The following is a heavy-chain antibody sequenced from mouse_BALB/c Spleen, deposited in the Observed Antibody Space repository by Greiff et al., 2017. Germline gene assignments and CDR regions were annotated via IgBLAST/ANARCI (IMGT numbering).Heavy chain of an antibody. D-gene: IGHD2-3*01. J-gene: IGHJ2*01. CDR1: GFTFTDYY. Sequence: EVKLQESGGGLVQPGGSLRLSCATSGFTFTDYYMSWVRQPPGKALEWLGFIRNKANGYTTEYSASVKGRFTISRDNSQSILYLQMNTLRAEDSATYYCARDGGWLLPLDYWGQGTTLTVSS. V-gene: IGHV7-3*02. CDR2: IRNKANGYTT. CDR3: ARDGGWLLPLDY.